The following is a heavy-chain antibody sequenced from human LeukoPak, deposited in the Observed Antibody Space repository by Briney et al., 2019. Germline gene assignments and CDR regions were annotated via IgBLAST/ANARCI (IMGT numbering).Heavy chain of an antibody. J-gene: IGHJ6*03. D-gene: IGHD6-19*01. Sequence: GGSLRLSCAASGFIFSNYAMHWVRQAPGKGLEWVALISSDGSKIYYADSVKGRFTISRDNSRNTLYLQMNSLRAEESAVYYCARLSSGWYLDHYYYMDVWGKGTTVTISS. V-gene: IGHV3-30*04. CDR1: GFIFSNYA. CDR3: ARLSSGWYLDHYYYMDV. CDR2: ISSDGSKI.